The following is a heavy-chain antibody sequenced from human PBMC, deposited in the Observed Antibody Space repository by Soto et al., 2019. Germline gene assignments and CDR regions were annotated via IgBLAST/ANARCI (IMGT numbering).Heavy chain of an antibody. CDR3: ASLTYSGYVDY. V-gene: IGHV3-48*01. CDR1: GFTFSSYS. D-gene: IGHD5-12*01. J-gene: IGHJ4*02. CDR2: ISSSSSTI. Sequence: PGGSLRLSCAASGFTFSSYSMKWVRQAPGNGLERVSYISSSSSTIYYADSVKGRFTISRDNAKNSLYLQMNSLRAEDTAVYYCASLTYSGYVDYWGQGTLVTVSS.